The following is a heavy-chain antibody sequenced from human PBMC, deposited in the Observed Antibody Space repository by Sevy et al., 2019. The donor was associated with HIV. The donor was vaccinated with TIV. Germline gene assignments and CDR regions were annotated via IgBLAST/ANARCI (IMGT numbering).Heavy chain of an antibody. D-gene: IGHD6-13*01. V-gene: IGHV3-7*01. CDR2: IKQDGSEK. J-gene: IGHJ4*02. CDR1: GFTFSTYW. Sequence: GGSLRLSCAASGFTFSTYWMTWVRQAPGKGLEWVANIKQDGSEKYYAESGKGRLTVSRDNTKNSLYLQLNSLRAEDTAIYYCARAPVGSGWYFPRGIDYWGQGTLVTVSS. CDR3: ARAPVGSGWYFPRGIDY.